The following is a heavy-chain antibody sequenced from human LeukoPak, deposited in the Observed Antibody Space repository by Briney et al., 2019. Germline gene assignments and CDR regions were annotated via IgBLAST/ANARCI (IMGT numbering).Heavy chain of an antibody. V-gene: IGHV5-10-1*01. D-gene: IGHD1-26*01. CDR3: ARQGRGSYRRDFDY. Sequence: GESLKISCKGSGYSFTSHWIGWVRQVPGKGLEWMGRIDPSDSHINYSPSFQGHVTISVDKSISTAYLQWSSLRASDTAMYYCARQGRGSYRRDFDYWGQGTLVTVSS. CDR1: GYSFTSHW. J-gene: IGHJ4*02. CDR2: IDPSDSHI.